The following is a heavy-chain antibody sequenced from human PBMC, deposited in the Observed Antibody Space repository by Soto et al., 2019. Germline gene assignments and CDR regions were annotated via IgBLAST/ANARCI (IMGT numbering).Heavy chain of an antibody. CDR1: GGFVSSGSYY. CDR3: ARVERGTVTTVVDAFDI. J-gene: IGHJ3*02. Sequence: QVQLQQWGAGLLKPSETLSLTCAVYGGFVSSGSYYWSWIRQPPGKGLEWIGEMSHSGGTHFNPSLKSRVTISVDTSKNQFSLRMSSVTAADTALYYCARVERGTVTTVVDAFDIWAPGTMVTVSS. V-gene: IGHV4-34*01. CDR2: MSHSGGT. D-gene: IGHD1-1*01.